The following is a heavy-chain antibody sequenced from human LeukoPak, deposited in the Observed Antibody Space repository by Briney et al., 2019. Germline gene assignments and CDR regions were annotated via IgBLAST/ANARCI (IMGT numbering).Heavy chain of an antibody. CDR2: IYYSGYT. Sequence: PSETLSLTCTVSGGSISSGGYYWSWIRQHPGKGLEWIGYIYYSGYTYYNPSLKSRLTISVDTSKNHLSLKLSSVTAADTAVYYCAKEGNGSGSHLDYWGQGTLVTVSS. CDR3: AKEGNGSGSHLDY. J-gene: IGHJ4*02. D-gene: IGHD3-10*01. V-gene: IGHV4-31*03. CDR1: GGSISSGGYY.